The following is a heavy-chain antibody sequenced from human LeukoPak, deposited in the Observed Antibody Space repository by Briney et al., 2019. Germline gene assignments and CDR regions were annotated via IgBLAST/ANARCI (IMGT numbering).Heavy chain of an antibody. D-gene: IGHD6-6*01. J-gene: IGHJ6*02. CDR2: INTATGDT. CDR1: GYTFTAYY. Sequence: ASVKVSCKASGYTFTAYYMHWVRQAPGQGLEWMGWINTATGDTKFPQKFQGRVTMTRDTSSTTAYMDLSSLRSDDTAVYYCARDGVPAESSIAPGYYYGMDVWGQGTTVTVSS. CDR3: ARDGVPAESSIAPGYYYGMDV. V-gene: IGHV1-2*02.